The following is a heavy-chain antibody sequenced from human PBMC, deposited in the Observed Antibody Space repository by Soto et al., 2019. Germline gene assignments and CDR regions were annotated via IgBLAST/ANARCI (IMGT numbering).Heavy chain of an antibody. J-gene: IGHJ4*02. CDR1: GFTFSSYA. D-gene: IGHD1-26*01. V-gene: IGHV3-30-3*01. CDR3: ARDRELAFDY. CDR2: ISYDGSNK. Sequence: GGSLRLSCAASGFTFSSYAMHWVHQAPGKGLEWVAVISYDGSNKYYADSVKGRFTISRDNSKNTLYLQMNSLRAEDTAVYYCARDRELAFDYWGQGTLVTVSS.